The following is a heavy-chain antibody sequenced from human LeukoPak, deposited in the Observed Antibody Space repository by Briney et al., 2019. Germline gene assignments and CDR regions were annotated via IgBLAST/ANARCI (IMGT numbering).Heavy chain of an antibody. CDR1: GDSITIYY. D-gene: IGHD5-24*01. Sequence: SETLSLTCSVPGDSITIYYWTWIRQPPGKGLEWIGSIYYSGSTYYNPSLKSRVTISVDTSKNQFSLKLSSVTAADTALYYCARGRRDGYRLYYMDVWGKGTTVTIPS. J-gene: IGHJ6*03. CDR3: ARGRRDGYRLYYMDV. V-gene: IGHV4-59*04. CDR2: IYYSGST.